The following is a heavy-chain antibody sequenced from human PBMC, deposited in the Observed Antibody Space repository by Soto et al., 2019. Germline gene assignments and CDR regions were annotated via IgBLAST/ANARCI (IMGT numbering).Heavy chain of an antibody. CDR3: TTGQGGYCSSTSCYTDDY. D-gene: IGHD2-2*02. CDR2: IKSKTDGGTT. V-gene: IGHV3-15*01. J-gene: IGHJ4*02. CDR1: GFTFSNAW. Sequence: GGSLRLSCAASGFTFSNAWMSWVRQAPGKGLEWVGRIKSKTDGGTTDYAAPVKGRFTISRDDSKNTLYLQMNSLKTEDTAVYYCTTGQGGYCSSTSCYTDDYWGQGTLVNVSS.